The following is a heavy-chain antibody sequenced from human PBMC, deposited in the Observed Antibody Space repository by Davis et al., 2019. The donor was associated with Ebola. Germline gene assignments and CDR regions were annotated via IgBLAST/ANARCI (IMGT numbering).Heavy chain of an antibody. Sequence: ASVKVSCKASGYTFTTYPIHWVRQAPGQRLEWMGWINAGNGNTKYSQKFQGRVTITRDTSASTAYMELSSLRSEDTAVYYCARKGYYYDSRDNAFDIWGQGTMVTVSS. V-gene: IGHV1-3*01. J-gene: IGHJ3*02. CDR2: INAGNGNT. CDR1: GYTFTTYP. CDR3: ARKGYYYDSRDNAFDI. D-gene: IGHD3-22*01.